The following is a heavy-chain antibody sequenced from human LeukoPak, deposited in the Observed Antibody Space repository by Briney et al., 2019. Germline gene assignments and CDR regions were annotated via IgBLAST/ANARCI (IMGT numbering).Heavy chain of an antibody. CDR3: AGRGDRYYYYYGMDV. J-gene: IGHJ6*04. Sequence: GESLKISCKGSGYSFTSYWIGWVRQMPGKGLEWMGIIYPGDSDTRYSPSFQGQVTISADKSISTAYLQWSSLKASDTAMYYCAGRGDRYYYYYGMDVWGKGTTVTVSS. CDR2: IYPGDSDT. CDR1: GYSFTSYW. D-gene: IGHD3-16*01. V-gene: IGHV5-51*01.